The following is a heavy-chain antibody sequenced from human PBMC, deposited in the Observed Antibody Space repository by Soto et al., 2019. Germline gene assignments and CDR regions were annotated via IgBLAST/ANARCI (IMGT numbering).Heavy chain of an antibody. CDR1: GASISCNY. CDR3: AKAGSYSGSSVRVDY. V-gene: IGHV4-59*01. CDR2: IYYSGAT. D-gene: IGHD1-26*01. J-gene: IGHJ4*02. Sequence: SEALSLTSNVSGASISCNYVGWIRQPPGKGLEWIGYIYYSGATNYNPSIESRVTISVDTPKSQFSLKLTSVTPADTAVYYCAKAGSYSGSSVRVDYWGQGILVTGS.